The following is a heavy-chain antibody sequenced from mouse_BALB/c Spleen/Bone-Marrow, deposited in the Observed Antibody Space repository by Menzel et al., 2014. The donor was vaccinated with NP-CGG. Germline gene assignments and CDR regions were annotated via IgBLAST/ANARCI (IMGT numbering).Heavy chain of an antibody. CDR3: ARDGDYDEGYAMDY. CDR2: INPGCGGT. V-gene: IGHV1-54*01. D-gene: IGHD2-4*01. CDR1: GYAFTNYL. J-gene: IGHJ4*01. Sequence: VQLQQSGAELVRPGTSVKVSCKASGYAFTNYLIEWVKQRPGQGLEWIGVINPGCGGTNYNEKFKGKATLTADKSSSTAYMQLSSLTSDDSAVYFCARDGDYDEGYAMDYWGQGTSVTVSS.